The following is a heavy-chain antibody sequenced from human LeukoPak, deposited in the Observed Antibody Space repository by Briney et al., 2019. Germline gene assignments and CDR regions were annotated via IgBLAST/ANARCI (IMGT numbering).Heavy chain of an antibody. Sequence: SETLSLTCTVSGGSISSYYWSWIRQPPGKGLEWIGYIYYSGSTNYNPSLKSRVTISVDTSKNQFSPKLSSVTAADTAVYYCARILPYYYGMDVWGQGTTVTVSS. V-gene: IGHV4-59*08. CDR3: ARILPYYYGMDV. D-gene: IGHD3-9*01. CDR2: IYYSGST. J-gene: IGHJ6*02. CDR1: GGSISSYY.